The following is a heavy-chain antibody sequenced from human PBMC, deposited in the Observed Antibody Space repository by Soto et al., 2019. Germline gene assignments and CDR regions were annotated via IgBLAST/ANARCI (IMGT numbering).Heavy chain of an antibody. CDR1: GGTFSSYA. Sequence: SVKVSCXASGGTFSSYAIVWGRQAPGQGLEWMGGIIPIFGTANYAQKFQGRVTITADESTSTAYMELSSLRSEDTAVYYCASPGRSXXXYGMDVWGQGTTVTVSS. D-gene: IGHD3-3*01. J-gene: IGHJ6*02. CDR2: IIPIFGTA. V-gene: IGHV1-69*13. CDR3: ASPGRSXXXYGMDV.